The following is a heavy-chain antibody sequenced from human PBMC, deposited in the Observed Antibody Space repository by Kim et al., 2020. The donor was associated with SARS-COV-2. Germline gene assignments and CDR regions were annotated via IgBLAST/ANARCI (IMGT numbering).Heavy chain of an antibody. J-gene: IGHJ4*02. Sequence: GESLKISCQGFGDSFSKYWIAWVRQMPGKGLEWMGMIYPGDSDTKYSPSFQGQVTISVDKSISTAYLQWSSLKASDTAMYYCARSKNYNDGIGHKFDYWGQGTLVTVSS. CDR1: GDSFSKYW. V-gene: IGHV5-51*01. CDR2: IYPGDSDT. D-gene: IGHD3-22*01. CDR3: ARSKNYNDGIGHKFDY.